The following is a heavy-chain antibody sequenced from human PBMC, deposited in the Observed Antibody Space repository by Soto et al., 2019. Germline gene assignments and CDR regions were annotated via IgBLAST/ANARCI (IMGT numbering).Heavy chain of an antibody. D-gene: IGHD5-12*01. J-gene: IGHJ6*03. CDR2: ISGSGGST. CDR1: GFTFSSYA. V-gene: IGHV3-23*01. CDR3: ANPSHGLAVVTIFLGRPDYYNVDV. Sequence: GGSLRLSCAASGFTFSSYAMSWVRQAPGKGLEWVSAISGSGGSTYYADSVKGRFTISRDNSKNTLYLQMNSLRAEDTAVYYCANPSHGLAVVTIFLGRPDYYNVDVWGKGTPATVPS.